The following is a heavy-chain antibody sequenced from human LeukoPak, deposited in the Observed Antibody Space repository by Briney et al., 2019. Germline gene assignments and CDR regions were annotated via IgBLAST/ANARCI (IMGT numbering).Heavy chain of an antibody. J-gene: IGHJ5*02. D-gene: IGHD3-3*01. CDR3: ARDYTRITIFGVVTNNWFDP. CDR2: INPSGGST. V-gene: IGHV1-46*01. CDR1: GYTFTSYY. Sequence: ASVKVSCKASGYTFTSYYMHWVRQAPGQGLEWMGIINPSGGSTSYAQKFQGRVTMTRDTSTSTVYMELSSLRCEDTAVYYCARDYTRITIFGVVTNNWFDPWGQGTLVTVSS.